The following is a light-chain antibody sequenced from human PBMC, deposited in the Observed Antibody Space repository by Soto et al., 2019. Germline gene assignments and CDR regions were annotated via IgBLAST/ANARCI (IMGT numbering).Light chain of an antibody. Sequence: EIVLTQSPVTLCFCPWEGATLSGRASQYVSSSSLAWYQQKPGQAPRLLIYGAFNRATGIPDRFSGGGSGTDFTLTISRLEPADFALYYCQQYDSSVWAYTFGQGTKVDIK. V-gene: IGKV3-20*01. CDR1: QYVSSSS. J-gene: IGKJ2*01. CDR3: QQYDSSVWAYT. CDR2: GAF.